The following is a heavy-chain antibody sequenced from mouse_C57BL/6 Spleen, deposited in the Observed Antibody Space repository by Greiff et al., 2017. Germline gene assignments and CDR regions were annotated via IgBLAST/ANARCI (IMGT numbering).Heavy chain of an antibody. D-gene: IGHD2-1*01. CDR1: GYTFTSYW. J-gene: IGHJ2*01. CDR2: IDPSDSET. Sequence: VQLQQSGAELVRPGSSVKLSCKASGYTFTSYWMHWVKQRPIQGLEWIGNIDPSDSETHYNQKFKDKATLTVDKSSSTAYMQLSSLTSEDSAVYYCAVYYGNYGYWGQGTTLTVSS. CDR3: AVYYGNYGY. V-gene: IGHV1-52*01.